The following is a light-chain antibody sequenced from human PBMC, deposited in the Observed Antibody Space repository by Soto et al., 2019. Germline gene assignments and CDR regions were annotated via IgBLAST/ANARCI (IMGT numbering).Light chain of an antibody. J-gene: IGKJ1*01. CDR1: QSVNSNY. V-gene: IGKV3-20*01. CDR3: QQYGSSRT. CDR2: DAS. Sequence: EIVLTQSPGTLCLSPGERATLSCRASQSVNSNYLAWYQQRPGQAPRLLIFDASSRATAIPDRFSGSGSGTDFTLTITRLEPEDFAVYYCQQYGSSRTFGQGTKVEIK.